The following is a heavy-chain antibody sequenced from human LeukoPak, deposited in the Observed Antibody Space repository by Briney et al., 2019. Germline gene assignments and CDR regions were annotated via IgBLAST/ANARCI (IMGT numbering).Heavy chain of an antibody. CDR2: IRGIGGST. V-gene: IGHV3-23*01. CDR3: AKDVCRYSSGCLSFDY. J-gene: IGHJ4*02. CDR1: GFTFSNYA. Sequence: GGSLRLSCAASGFTFSNYAMSWVRQAPGKVLEWVSAIRGIGGSTYSADSVKGRFTISRDNSKNTLSLQMNSLRAEDTAVYYCAKDVCRYSSGCLSFDYWGQGTLVTVSS. D-gene: IGHD6-19*01.